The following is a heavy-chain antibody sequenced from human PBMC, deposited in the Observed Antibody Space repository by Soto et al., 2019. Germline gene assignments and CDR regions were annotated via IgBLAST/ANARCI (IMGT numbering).Heavy chain of an antibody. CDR1: GFTFRDYA. V-gene: IGHV3-30*18. Sequence: PGGSLSLSCAASGFTFRDYAMTWVRQAPRKGLEWVAVISYGGINKYYADSVKGRFTISRDNSKNTLYLQMNSLRAEDTAVYYCAKGEGGYYGSAKGPFYGMDVWGQGTTVTVSS. J-gene: IGHJ6*02. CDR2: ISYGGINK. CDR3: AKGEGGYYGSAKGPFYGMDV. D-gene: IGHD3-10*01.